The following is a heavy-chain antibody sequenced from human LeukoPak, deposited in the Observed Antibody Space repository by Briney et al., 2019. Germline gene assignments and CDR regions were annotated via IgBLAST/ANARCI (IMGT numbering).Heavy chain of an antibody. CDR3: ATYRPSGSYGWFDP. V-gene: IGHV1-24*01. CDR1: GYTLTELS. J-gene: IGHJ5*02. Sequence: ASVQVSCKVSGYTLTELSMHWVRQAPGKGLEWMGGFDPEDGETIYAQKFQGRVTMTEDTSTDTAYMELSSLRSEDTAVYYCATYRPSGSYGWFDPWGQGTLVTVSS. D-gene: IGHD1-26*01. CDR2: FDPEDGET.